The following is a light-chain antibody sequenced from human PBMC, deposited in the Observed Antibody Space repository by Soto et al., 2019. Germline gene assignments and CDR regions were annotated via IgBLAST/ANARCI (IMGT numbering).Light chain of an antibody. CDR1: QSVSASY. CDR2: GAS. Sequence: EIVLTQSPGTLSLSPGERATLSCRATQSVSASYLAWYQQKPGQAPRLPIYGASSRATGIPDRFSGSGSGTDFTLTISRLEPEDFAVYYCQHYGGSPRTFGQGTKVEIK. V-gene: IGKV3-20*01. CDR3: QHYGGSPRT. J-gene: IGKJ1*01.